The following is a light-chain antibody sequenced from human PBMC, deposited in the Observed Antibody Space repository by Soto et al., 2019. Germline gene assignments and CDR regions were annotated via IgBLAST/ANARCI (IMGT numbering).Light chain of an antibody. V-gene: IGKV3-20*01. CDR1: QGVGES. CDR2: RVF. Sequence: EIVLTQSPGTLSLSPGERATLSCRASQGVGESLVWYQQKPGQAPRLLIYRVFNRATGIPDRFSGSGSGTDFTLTISRLEPEDFAVYYCQQFGGSPRTFGRGTKVERK. CDR3: QQFGGSPRT. J-gene: IGKJ1*01.